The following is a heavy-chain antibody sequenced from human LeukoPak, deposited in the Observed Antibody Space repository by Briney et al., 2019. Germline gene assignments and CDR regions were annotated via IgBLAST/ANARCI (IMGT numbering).Heavy chain of an antibody. CDR2: FDPEDGET. CDR1: GYTLTELS. J-gene: IGHJ4*02. Sequence: ASVTLSFTVSGYTLTELSMHWVRHAPGKGLERMGGFDPEDGETIYAQKFQGRVTMTEDTSTDTAYVELSSLRSEDTAVYYCATVGWRMGYNFDYWGQGTLVTVSS. V-gene: IGHV1-24*01. D-gene: IGHD2-8*01. CDR3: ATVGWRMGYNFDY.